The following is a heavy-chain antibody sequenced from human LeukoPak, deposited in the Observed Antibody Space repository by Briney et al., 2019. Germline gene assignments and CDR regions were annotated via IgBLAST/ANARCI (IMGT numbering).Heavy chain of an antibody. CDR2: IYHSGST. Sequence: PSETLSLTCTVSAYSISSAYYWGWIRQPPGKGLEWIGSIYHSGSTSYNPSLKSQVTISVDTSKNQFSLKLSSVTAADTAVYYCARVITSGWYYFDSWGQGTLVTVSS. CDR3: ARVITSGWYYFDS. V-gene: IGHV4-38-2*02. D-gene: IGHD6-19*01. CDR1: AYSISSAYY. J-gene: IGHJ4*02.